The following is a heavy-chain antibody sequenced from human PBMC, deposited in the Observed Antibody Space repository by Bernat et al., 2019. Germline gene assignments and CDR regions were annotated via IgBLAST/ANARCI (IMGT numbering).Heavy chain of an antibody. CDR2: ISGSGGST. D-gene: IGHD3-10*01. CDR1: GFTFSSYA. CDR3: ARDRLRGYYGSGSHPKSGMDV. V-gene: IGHV3-23*01. J-gene: IGHJ6*02. Sequence: EVQLLESGGGLVQPGGSLRLSCAASGFTFSSYAMSWVRQAPGKGLEWVSAISGSGGSTYYADSVKGRFTISRDNSKNTLYLQMNSLRAEDTAVYYCARDRLRGYYGSGSHPKSGMDVWGQGTTVTVSS.